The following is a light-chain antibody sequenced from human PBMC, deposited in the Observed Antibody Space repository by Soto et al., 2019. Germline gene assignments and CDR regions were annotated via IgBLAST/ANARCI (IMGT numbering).Light chain of an antibody. CDR1: QDIRSD. V-gene: IGKV1-6*01. J-gene: IGKJ4*01. CDR3: LQDYNYPLT. Sequence: AIQMTQFPSSLSASVGDRVTITCRASQDIRSDLGWYQQRPGKAPKLLIYATFSLQSGVPSRFSGSGSGTDFTLTISSLQPEDFATYYCLQDYNYPLTFGGGTKVDIK. CDR2: ATF.